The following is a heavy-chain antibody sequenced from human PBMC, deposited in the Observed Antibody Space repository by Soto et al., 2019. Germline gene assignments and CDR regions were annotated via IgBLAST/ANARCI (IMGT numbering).Heavy chain of an antibody. D-gene: IGHD2-8*01. CDR3: AHSGKYGAVDY. CDR2: IYWDDDE. V-gene: IGHV2-5*02. CDR1: GFSLSTSGVG. J-gene: IGHJ4*02. Sequence: QITVKESGPTLVKPTQTLTLTCTFSGFSLSTSGVGVGWIRHPPGKALEWLGIIYWDDDERYSPSLKSRLPITKDTSKNQVVITMTNMDPVDTATYFCAHSGKYGAVDYWGQGTLVTVSS.